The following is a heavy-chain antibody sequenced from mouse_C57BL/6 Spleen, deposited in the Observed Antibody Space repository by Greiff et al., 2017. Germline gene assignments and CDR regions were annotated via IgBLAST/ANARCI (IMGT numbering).Heavy chain of an antibody. CDR1: GYTFTSYW. J-gene: IGHJ2*01. Sequence: VQLQQSGAELVMPGASVKLSCKASGYTFTSYWMHWVKQRPGQGLEWIGEIDPSDSYTNYNQKFKGKSTLTVDKSSSTAYMQLSSLTSEDSAVYYCARRELRRGGDYWGQGTTLTVSS. CDR3: ARRELRRGGDY. CDR2: IDPSDSYT. V-gene: IGHV1-69*01. D-gene: IGHD2-4*01.